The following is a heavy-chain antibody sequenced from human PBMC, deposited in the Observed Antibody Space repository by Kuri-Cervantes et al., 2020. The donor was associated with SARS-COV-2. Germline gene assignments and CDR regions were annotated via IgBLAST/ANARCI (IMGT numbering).Heavy chain of an antibody. Sequence: ECMCLSCVVYRGSFSGYYWSWVRPPPGKGLEWNGEINHSVSTNYNPSLKSRVTISVDTSKNQFSLKLSPVTAADTAVYYCARITIFGVVIIYYYMDVWGKGTTVTVSS. D-gene: IGHD3-3*01. CDR1: RGSFSGYY. CDR2: INHSVST. V-gene: IGHV4-34*01. CDR3: ARITIFGVVIIYYYMDV. J-gene: IGHJ6*03.